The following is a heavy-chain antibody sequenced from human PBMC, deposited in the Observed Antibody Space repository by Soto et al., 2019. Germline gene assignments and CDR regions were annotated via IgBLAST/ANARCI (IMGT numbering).Heavy chain of an antibody. CDR3: ARAAAGTPAYPNHWFDP. D-gene: IGHD6-13*01. Sequence: QVQLQESGPGLVKPSETLSLTCTVSGGSISSYYWSWIRQPAGKGLEWIGRIYTSGSTNYNPSLTSRVTMSVDTSKNQFSLKLSSVTAADTAVYYCARAAAGTPAYPNHWFDPWGQGTLVTVSS. CDR1: GGSISSYY. J-gene: IGHJ5*02. V-gene: IGHV4-4*07. CDR2: IYTSGST.